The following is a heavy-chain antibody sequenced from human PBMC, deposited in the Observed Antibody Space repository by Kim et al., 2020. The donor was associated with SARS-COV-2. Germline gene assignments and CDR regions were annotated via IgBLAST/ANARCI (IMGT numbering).Heavy chain of an antibody. CDR3: ARYDSSTYSFAFDL. CDR2: ISSSGSFI. Sequence: GGSLRLSCAASGFTLTTCSMNWFRQAPGKGLEWVSSISSSGSFIYSADSVKGRFTISRDIAKNSLHLQMDSLRAEDTAVYYCARYDSSTYSFAFDLWGRGTLVTVSS. D-gene: IGHD3-22*01. J-gene: IGHJ2*01. V-gene: IGHV3-21*01. CDR1: GFTLTTCS.